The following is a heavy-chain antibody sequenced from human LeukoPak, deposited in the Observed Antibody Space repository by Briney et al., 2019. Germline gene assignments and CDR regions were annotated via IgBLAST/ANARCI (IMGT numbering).Heavy chain of an antibody. V-gene: IGHV4-34*01. J-gene: IGHJ4*02. D-gene: IGHD3-22*01. Sequence: GSLRLSCAASGITFSTYAMNWVRQPPGKGLEWIGEINHSGSANYNPSLKSRVTISVDTSKNQFSLKLSSVTAADTAVYYCARRRYYYDSSGYFMWDRFFDYWGQGTLVTVSS. CDR1: GITFSTYA. CDR3: ARRRYYYDSSGYFMWDRFFDY. CDR2: INHSGSA.